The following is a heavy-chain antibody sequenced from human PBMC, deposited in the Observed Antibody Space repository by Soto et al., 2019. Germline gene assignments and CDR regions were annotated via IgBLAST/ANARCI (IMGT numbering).Heavy chain of an antibody. CDR1: GYTFTSYG. D-gene: IGHD3-22*01. J-gene: IGHJ4*02. V-gene: IGHV1-18*01. CDR3: AGRMYYYDSSGYYSDY. CDR2: ISAYNGNT. Sequence: QVQLVQSGAEVKKPGASVKVSCKASGYTFTSYGISWVRQAPGQGLEWMGWISAYNGNTNYAQKLQCRVTMDTDTTTRTAYMELRSLRSAATDVYYCAGRMYYYDSSGYYSDYWGQGTLVTVSS.